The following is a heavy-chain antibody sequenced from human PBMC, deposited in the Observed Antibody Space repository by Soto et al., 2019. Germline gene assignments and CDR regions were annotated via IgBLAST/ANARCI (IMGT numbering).Heavy chain of an antibody. J-gene: IGHJ6*02. Sequence: QVPLVESGGGVVQPGRSLRLSCAASGFTFSSYGMHWVRQAPGKGLEWVAIIWHDGRKQYYADSVKGRFIISRDNSKNPLYLQRNSLRAEDTAVYSGARDGFYHYYYGLDVWGRGTTVTVSS. V-gene: IGHV3-33*01. CDR1: GFTFSSYG. CDR2: IWHDGRKQ. CDR3: ARDGFYHYYYGLDV.